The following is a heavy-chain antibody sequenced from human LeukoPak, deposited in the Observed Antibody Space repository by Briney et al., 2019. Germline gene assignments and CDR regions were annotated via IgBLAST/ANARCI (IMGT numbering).Heavy chain of an antibody. CDR3: ARVEGGGRRGYWFDP. Sequence: ASVKVSCKASGYTFTDYYVHWVRQAPGQGLEWMGWINPNSGGTKYAQKFQGRVTMTTDTSTSTAYMELRSLTSDDTAVYYCARVEGGGRRGYWFDPWGQGTLVTVSS. V-gene: IGHV1-2*02. J-gene: IGHJ5*02. D-gene: IGHD3-16*01. CDR1: GYTFTDYY. CDR2: INPNSGGT.